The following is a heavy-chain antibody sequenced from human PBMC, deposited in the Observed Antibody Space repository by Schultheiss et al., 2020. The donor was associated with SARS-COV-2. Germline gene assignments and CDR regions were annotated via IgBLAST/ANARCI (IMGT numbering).Heavy chain of an antibody. CDR3: ASDPRTWNWFDP. J-gene: IGHJ5*02. Sequence: GGSLRLSCAASGFTFSSYGMHWVRQAPGKGLEWVSAISGSGGSTYYADSVKGRFTISRDNSKNTLYLQMNSLRAEDTAVYYCASDPRTWNWFDPWGQGTLVTVSS. CDR1: GFTFSSYG. CDR2: ISGSGGST. V-gene: IGHV3-23*01.